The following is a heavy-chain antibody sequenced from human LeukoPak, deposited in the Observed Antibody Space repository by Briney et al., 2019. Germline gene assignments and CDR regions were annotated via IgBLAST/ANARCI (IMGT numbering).Heavy chain of an antibody. CDR3: AREPRTTGTTRAFDI. CDR2: ISYDGSNK. V-gene: IGHV3-30*01. Sequence: PGGSLRLSCEASGFTFSSYAMHWVRQAPGKGLKWVAVISYDGSNKYYADSVKGRFTISRDNSKNTLYLQMNSLRAEDTAVYYCAREPRTTGTTRAFDIWGQGTTVTVSS. D-gene: IGHD1-1*01. CDR1: GFTFSSYA. J-gene: IGHJ3*02.